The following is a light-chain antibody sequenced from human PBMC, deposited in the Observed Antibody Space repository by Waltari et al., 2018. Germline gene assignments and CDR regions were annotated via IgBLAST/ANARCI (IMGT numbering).Light chain of an antibody. CDR3: HSRDSSGDVL. V-gene: IGLV3-19*01. CDR1: SLRTYY. J-gene: IGLJ2*01. Sequence: SSELTQDPGVSVALGQTVRITCQGDSLRTYYVSWFQQKPGQAPALVIYGKNNRPSGIPDRVSASSSGSTASLTIIGAQAEDEADYYCHSRDSSGDVLIGGGTKLTVL. CDR2: GKN.